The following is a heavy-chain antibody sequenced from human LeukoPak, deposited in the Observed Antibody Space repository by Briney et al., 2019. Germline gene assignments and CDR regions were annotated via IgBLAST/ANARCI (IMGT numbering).Heavy chain of an antibody. D-gene: IGHD6-19*01. Sequence: SETLSLTCTVSGGSISSYHWSWIRQPAGKGLEWIGRIYTSGSTNYNPSLKSRVTMSVDTSKNQFSLKLSSVTAADTAVYYCVRVSGSEWLVVGANDAFDIWGQGTMVTVSS. CDR2: IYTSGST. CDR1: GGSISSYH. J-gene: IGHJ3*02. V-gene: IGHV4-4*07. CDR3: VRVSGSEWLVVGANDAFDI.